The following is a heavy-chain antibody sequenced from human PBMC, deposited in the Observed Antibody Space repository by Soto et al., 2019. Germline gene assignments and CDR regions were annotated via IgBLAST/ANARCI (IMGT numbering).Heavy chain of an antibody. CDR2: IIPIFGTA. J-gene: IGHJ6*02. V-gene: IGHV1-69*13. Sequence: SVKLSCKASGGTLSSYAISWVRQAPGQGLEWMGGIIPIFGTANYAQKFQGRATITADESTSTAYMELSSLRSEDTAVYYCARVGMGVVVAATDYYYYGMDVWGQGTTVTVSS. CDR3: ARVGMGVVVAATDYYYYGMDV. D-gene: IGHD2-15*01. CDR1: GGTLSSYA.